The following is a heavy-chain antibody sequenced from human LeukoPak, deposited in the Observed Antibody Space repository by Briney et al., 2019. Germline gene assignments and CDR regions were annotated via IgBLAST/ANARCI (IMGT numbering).Heavy chain of an antibody. J-gene: IGHJ4*02. CDR1: GGSISSSSYY. D-gene: IGHD3-22*01. V-gene: IGHV4-39*01. CDR2: IYYSGST. CDR3: ARLSGYYYGLDY. Sequence: PSETLSLTCTVSGGSISSSSYYWGWIRQPPGKGLEWIGSIYYSGSTYHNPSLKSRVTISVDTSKNQFSLKLSSVTAADTAVYYCARLSGYYYGLDYWGQGTLVTVSS.